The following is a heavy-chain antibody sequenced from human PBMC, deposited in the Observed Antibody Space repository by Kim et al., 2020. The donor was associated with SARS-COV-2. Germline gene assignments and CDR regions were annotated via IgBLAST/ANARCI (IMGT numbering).Heavy chain of an antibody. CDR2: INAGNGNT. D-gene: IGHD5-12*01. V-gene: IGHV1-3*01. CDR3: ARMTGWIYSEKYFDY. Sequence: ASVKVSCKASGYTFTSYAMHWVRQAPGQRLEWMGWINAGNGNTKYSQKFQGRVTITRDTSASTAYMELSSLRSEDTAVYYCARMTGWIYSEKYFDYWGQGTLVTVSS. J-gene: IGHJ4*02. CDR1: GYTFTSYA.